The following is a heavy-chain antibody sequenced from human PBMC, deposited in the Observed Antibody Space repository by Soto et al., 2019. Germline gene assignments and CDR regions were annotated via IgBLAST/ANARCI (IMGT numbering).Heavy chain of an antibody. V-gene: IGHV1-18*01. CDR1: GYTFTSYG. CDR2: ISAYNGDT. Sequence: ASVKVSCKASGYTFTSYGISWVRQAPGQGLEWMGWISAYNGDTNYAQKLQGWVTMTTDTSISTAYMELSRLRSDDTAVYYCARDLGSSSWYPKYYFDYWGQGTLVTVSS. CDR3: ARDLGSSSWYPKYYFDY. D-gene: IGHD6-13*01. J-gene: IGHJ4*02.